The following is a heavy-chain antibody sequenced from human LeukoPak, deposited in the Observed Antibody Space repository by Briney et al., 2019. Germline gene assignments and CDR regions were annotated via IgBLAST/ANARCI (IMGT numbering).Heavy chain of an antibody. V-gene: IGHV4-34*01. D-gene: IGHD3-10*01. J-gene: IGHJ4*02. Sequence: PSETLSLTCAVYGGSFSGYYWSWIRQPPGKGLEWIGEINHSGSTNYNPSLKSRVTISVDTSKNQFSLKLSSVTAADTAVYYCARGTLRGFDYWGQGTLVTVSS. CDR1: GGSFSGYY. CDR3: ARGTLRGFDY. CDR2: INHSGST.